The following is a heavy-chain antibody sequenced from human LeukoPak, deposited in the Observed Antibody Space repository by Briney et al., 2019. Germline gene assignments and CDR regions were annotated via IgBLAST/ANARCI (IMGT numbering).Heavy chain of an antibody. CDR3: ARVGNPLVTVFAWFDP. V-gene: IGHV4-34*01. Sequence: NPSETLSLTCAVYGGSFSGYYWSWIRQPPGKGLEWIGEINHSGSTNYNPSLKSRVTISVDTSKNQFSLKLSSVTAADTAVYYCARVGNPLVTVFAWFDPWGQGTLVTVSS. J-gene: IGHJ5*02. CDR1: GGSFSGYY. CDR2: INHSGST. D-gene: IGHD3-3*01.